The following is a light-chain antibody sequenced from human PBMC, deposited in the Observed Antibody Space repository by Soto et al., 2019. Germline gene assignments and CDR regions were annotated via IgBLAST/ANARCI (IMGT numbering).Light chain of an antibody. V-gene: IGKV3-11*01. Sequence: EIVLAHSPATLSLSPGQRATLSFRASQSVSSNLAWYQQKPGQAPRLLIYDASNRATGIPARFSGSGSGTDFTLTISSLAPDDFAIYYCHQRQSWPRTFGQGTKVDI. CDR2: DAS. J-gene: IGKJ1*01. CDR3: HQRQSWPRT. CDR1: QSVSSN.